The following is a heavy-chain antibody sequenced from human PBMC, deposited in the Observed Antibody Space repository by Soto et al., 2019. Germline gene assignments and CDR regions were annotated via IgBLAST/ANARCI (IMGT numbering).Heavy chain of an antibody. CDR1: GYTFTRYA. D-gene: IGHD3-10*01. Sequence: GASVKVSCKASGYTFTRYAMHWVRQAPGQRLEWMGWINAANGNTKYPQKLQGRVTITRDTSATTGYMDLNSLRAEDTAVYFCARRALTHAFVDYWGQGTLVTVPS. V-gene: IGHV1-3*01. CDR3: ARRALTHAFVDY. J-gene: IGHJ4*02. CDR2: INAANGNT.